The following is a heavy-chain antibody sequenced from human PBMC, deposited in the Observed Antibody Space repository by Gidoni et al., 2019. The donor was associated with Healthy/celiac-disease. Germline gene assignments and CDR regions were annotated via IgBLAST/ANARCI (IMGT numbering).Heavy chain of an antibody. CDR1: GFTFSSYA. CDR3: AKVGPSQYSSSRSYYYYGMDV. D-gene: IGHD6-6*01. CDR2: ISGSGGST. Sequence: EVQLLESGGGLVQPGGSLRLSCAASGFTFSSYAMSWVRQAPGKGLEWVSAISGSGGSTYYADSVKGRFTISRDNSKNTLYLQMNSLRAEDTAVYYCAKVGPSQYSSSRSYYYYGMDVWGQGTTVTVSS. J-gene: IGHJ6*02. V-gene: IGHV3-23*01.